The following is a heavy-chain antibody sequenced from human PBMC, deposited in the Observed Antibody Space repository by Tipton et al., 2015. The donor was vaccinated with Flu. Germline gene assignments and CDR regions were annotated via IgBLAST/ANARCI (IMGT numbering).Heavy chain of an antibody. V-gene: IGHV4-59*01. CDR1: GDSISRNY. CDR3: ASIPAPGATCRGDCYWRDY. J-gene: IGHJ4*02. D-gene: IGHD2-21*01. Sequence: TLSLTCSVSGDSISRNYWAWIRQTPGKGLEWIGFFYDSGTSKYNPSLKSRVTISVDTSKNDFSLKLRSVTAADTAIYYCASIPAPGATCRGDCYWRDYWGQGTLVTVSS. CDR2: FYDSGTS.